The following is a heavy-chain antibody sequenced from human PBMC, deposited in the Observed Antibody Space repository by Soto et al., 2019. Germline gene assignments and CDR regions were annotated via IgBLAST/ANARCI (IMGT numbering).Heavy chain of an antibody. D-gene: IGHD3-16*02. CDR1: GGSFSGYY. Sequence: PSETLSLTCAVYGGSFSGYYWSWIRQPPGKGLEWIGEINHSVSTNYNPSLKSRVTISVDTSKNQFSLKLSSVTAADTAVYYCARVNDYVWGSYRSFDYWGQGTLVTVSS. V-gene: IGHV4-34*01. J-gene: IGHJ4*02. CDR3: ARVNDYVWGSYRSFDY. CDR2: INHSVST.